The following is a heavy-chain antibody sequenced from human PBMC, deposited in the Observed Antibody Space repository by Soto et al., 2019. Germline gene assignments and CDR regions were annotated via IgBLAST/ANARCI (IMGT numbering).Heavy chain of an antibody. CDR3: PRPNNNWNYPGVIDY. J-gene: IGHJ4*02. Sequence: PSETLSLTCAVSGGSISSSSYYWGWIRQPPGKGLEWIGSIYYSGSTYYNPSLKSRVTISVDTSKKQLSLKLSSVTAADTAVYYSPRPNNNWNYPGVIDYWRQXPLVPVSS. CDR1: GGSISSSSYY. CDR2: IYYSGST. D-gene: IGHD1-7*01. V-gene: IGHV4-39*01.